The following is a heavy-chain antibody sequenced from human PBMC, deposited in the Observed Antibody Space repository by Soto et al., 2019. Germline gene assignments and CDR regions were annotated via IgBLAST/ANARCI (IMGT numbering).Heavy chain of an antibody. CDR2: ISYDGSNK. CDR3: AKADEPYYDFWSGYYSYYYYGMDV. J-gene: IGHJ6*02. Sequence: QVQLVESGGGVVQPGRSLRLSCAASGFTFSSYGMHWVRQAPGKGLEWVAVISYDGSNKYYADSVKGRFTISRDNSKNTLYLQMNSLIAEDTAVYYCAKADEPYYDFWSGYYSYYYYGMDVWGQGTTVTVSS. V-gene: IGHV3-30*18. D-gene: IGHD3-3*01. CDR1: GFTFSSYG.